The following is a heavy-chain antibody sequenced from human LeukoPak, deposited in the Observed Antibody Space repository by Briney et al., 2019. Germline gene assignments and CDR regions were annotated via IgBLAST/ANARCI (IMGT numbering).Heavy chain of an antibody. V-gene: IGHV1-2*02. D-gene: IGHD3-10*01. Sequence: ASVKVSCKASGGTFSTYAISWVRQAPGQGLEWMGWINPNSGGTNYAQKFQGRVTMTRDTSISTAYMELSRLRSDDTAVYYCARATFDYYGSGSYYGGGDYWGQGTLVTVSS. J-gene: IGHJ4*02. CDR2: INPNSGGT. CDR1: GGTFSTYA. CDR3: ARATFDYYGSGSYYGGGDY.